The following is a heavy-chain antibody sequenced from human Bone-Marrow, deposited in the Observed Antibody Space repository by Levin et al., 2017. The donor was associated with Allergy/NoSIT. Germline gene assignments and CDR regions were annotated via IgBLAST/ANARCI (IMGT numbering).Heavy chain of an antibody. J-gene: IGHJ6*02. CDR2: IIPIFGTA. CDR1: GGTFSSYA. D-gene: IGHD2-8*01. Sequence: SVKVSCKASGGTFSSYAINWVRQAPGQGLEWMGGIIPIFGTANYAQKYQGRVTITADESTSTAYMELSSLRSEDTAMYYCARLMVYAPSYFYYGMDVWGQGTTVTVSS. CDR3: ARLMVYAPSYFYYGMDV. V-gene: IGHV1-69*13.